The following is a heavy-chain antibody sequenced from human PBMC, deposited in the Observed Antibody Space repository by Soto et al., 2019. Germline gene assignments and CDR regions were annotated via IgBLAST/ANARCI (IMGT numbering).Heavy chain of an antibody. D-gene: IGHD5-12*01. Sequence: QVQVVQSGGEVKKPGASVKVSCKASGYTFTSYGINWVRQAPGQGLEWMGWISAYNGNTNYAQNLQGRVTLTTDTSTTTAYMELRSLRSDDTAVYYCARDGDIVGYADYWGQGTLVTVSS. CDR1: GYTFTSYG. CDR2: ISAYNGNT. CDR3: ARDGDIVGYADY. V-gene: IGHV1-18*01. J-gene: IGHJ4*02.